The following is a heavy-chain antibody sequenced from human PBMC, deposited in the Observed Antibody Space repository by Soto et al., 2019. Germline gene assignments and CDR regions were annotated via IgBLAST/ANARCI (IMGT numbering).Heavy chain of an antibody. Sequence: EVQLVESGGGLVQPGGSLRLSCAASGFTFSSYGMNWVRQAPGKGLEWVSYISSSGSTIYYAESVRGRFSISRDNAKKSLYLQMDSLRDEETAVYFCADDEDGDSDFDSWGQGTLVTVSS. CDR1: GFTFSSYG. CDR3: ADDEDGDSDFDS. D-gene: IGHD4-17*01. J-gene: IGHJ4*02. CDR2: ISSSGSTI. V-gene: IGHV3-48*02.